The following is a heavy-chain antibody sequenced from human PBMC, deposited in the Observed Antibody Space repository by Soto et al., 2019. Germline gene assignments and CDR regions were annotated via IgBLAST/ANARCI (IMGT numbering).Heavy chain of an antibody. Sequence: EVQLVESGGGLVQPGGSLRLSCVASGCTFSRYEMNWFRQAPGRGLEWWSDLSSRATGIFYADSVKGRFTISRDDANNSRFLQMNSLSAEDTAVYYCERAREYSGYEAGYYFDYWGQGTLVTVSS. D-gene: IGHD5-12*01. V-gene: IGHV3-48*03. CDR2: LSSRATGI. CDR3: ERAREYSGYEAGYYFDY. J-gene: IGHJ4*02. CDR1: GCTFSRYE.